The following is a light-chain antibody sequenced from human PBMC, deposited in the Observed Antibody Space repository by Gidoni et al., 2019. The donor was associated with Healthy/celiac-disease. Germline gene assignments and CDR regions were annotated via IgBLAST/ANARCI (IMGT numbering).Light chain of an antibody. V-gene: IGKV3-20*01. J-gene: IGKJ1*01. CDR1: QSGSSSY. Sequence: SLSPVERATLTCRASQSGSSSYLAWYQQKPGQAPRLLIYGASSRDTGIPDRFSGSGSGTDFTLTISRLEPEDFAVYYCQQYGSSPRTFGQGTKVDIK. CDR3: QQYGSSPRT. CDR2: GAS.